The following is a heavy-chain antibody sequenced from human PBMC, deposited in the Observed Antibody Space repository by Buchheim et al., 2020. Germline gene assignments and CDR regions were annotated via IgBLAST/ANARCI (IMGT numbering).Heavy chain of an antibody. Sequence: QVQLVESGGGVVQPGRSLRLSCAASGFTFNSYGMHWVRQAPGKGLEWVAVIWYDGSNKYYADSVKGRFTISRDNSKNTLYLQMNSLRAEDTAVYYCAREPDFFWSGYYTTPPDYWGQGTL. V-gene: IGHV3-33*01. D-gene: IGHD3-3*01. CDR1: GFTFNSYG. J-gene: IGHJ4*02. CDR2: IWYDGSNK. CDR3: AREPDFFWSGYYTTPPDY.